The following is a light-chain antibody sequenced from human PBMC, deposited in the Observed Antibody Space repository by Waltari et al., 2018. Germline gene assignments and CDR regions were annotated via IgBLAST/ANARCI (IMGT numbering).Light chain of an antibody. J-gene: IGLJ2*01. CDR2: KDT. CDR3: HSSDYSGAFRV. CDR1: AVKKNF. Sequence: SYERPQQPSVSVSRGQTARSTCSGYAVKKNFTAGYQQKPGQAPTLLIYKDTERRPGIPERFSGSSSGTTVTLTISGVQAEDESDYYCHSSDYSGAFRVFGGGTKLIVV. V-gene: IGLV3-25*03.